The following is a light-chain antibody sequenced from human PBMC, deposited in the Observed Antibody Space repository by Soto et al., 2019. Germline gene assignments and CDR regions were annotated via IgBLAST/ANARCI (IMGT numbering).Light chain of an antibody. J-gene: IGLJ2*01. CDR3: CSYAGSSTYVV. CDR2: EGS. CDR1: SSDVGSYDL. V-gene: IGLV2-23*01. Sequence: QSALTQPASVSGSPGQSITISCTGTSSDVGSYDLVSWYQQHPGKAPKLMIYEGSKRPSGVSNRFSGSKSGNTASLTISGIQAEDGADYYCCSYAGSSTYVVFGGGTKVTVL.